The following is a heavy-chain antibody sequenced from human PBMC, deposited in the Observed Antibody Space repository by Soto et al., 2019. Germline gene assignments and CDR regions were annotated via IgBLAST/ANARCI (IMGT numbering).Heavy chain of an antibody. J-gene: IGHJ4*01. CDR1: GYTFSNQW. CDR3: ARHYGGKMREVDY. CDR2: IYPGDSDT. D-gene: IGHD4-17*01. Sequence: GESLKISCQGSGYTFSNQWIAWVRQMPGNGLEWRGIIYPGDSDTRYSPSFQGQVTISADKSISTAYLQWSSLKASDTAMYYCARHYGGKMREVDYWGQGTLVTVSS. V-gene: IGHV5-51*01.